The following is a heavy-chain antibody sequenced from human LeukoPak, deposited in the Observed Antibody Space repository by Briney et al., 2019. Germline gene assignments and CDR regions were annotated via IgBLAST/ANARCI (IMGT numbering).Heavy chain of an antibody. CDR1: SSSFNFYY. J-gene: IGHJ4*02. CDR3: AGVQSVFVADQWVEGFLDY. Sequence: SETLSLTCIVSSSSFNFYYWSWIRQPAGKGLEWIGRIHASGSTSYNPPLKSRLTMSIDTATTQFSLRLTSVTAADTAVYYCAGVQSVFVADQWVEGFLDYWGQGARVTVSS. D-gene: IGHD1-26*01. CDR2: IHASGST. V-gene: IGHV4-4*07.